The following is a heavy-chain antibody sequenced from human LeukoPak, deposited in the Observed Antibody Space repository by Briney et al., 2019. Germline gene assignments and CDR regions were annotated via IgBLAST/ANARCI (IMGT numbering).Heavy chain of an antibody. V-gene: IGHV4-31*03. CDR2: IYYSGST. Sequence: SETLSLTCTVSGGSISSGGYYWSWIRQHPGKGLEWIGYIYYSGSTYYNPSLKSRVTISVDTSKNQFSLKLSSVTAADTAVYYCARAHYGDPNYYYYYGMDVWGQGTTVTVSS. J-gene: IGHJ6*02. CDR1: GGSISSGGYY. CDR3: ARAHYGDPNYYYYYGMDV. D-gene: IGHD4-17*01.